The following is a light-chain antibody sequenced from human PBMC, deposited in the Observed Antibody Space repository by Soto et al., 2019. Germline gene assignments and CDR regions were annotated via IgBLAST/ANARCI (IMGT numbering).Light chain of an antibody. Sequence: LTQFPSPRSFSXGERQTLSCRAGNPVSRKYLAWCQQRPGQXPRVLXYGASTRADGSPDRFSGSGSVTDFTRTITSLEPEDSAVYFGQQYTGSPTTVGQGTRLEIK. J-gene: IGKJ5*01. CDR2: GAS. CDR3: QQYTGSPTT. CDR1: NPVSRKY. V-gene: IGKV3-20*01.